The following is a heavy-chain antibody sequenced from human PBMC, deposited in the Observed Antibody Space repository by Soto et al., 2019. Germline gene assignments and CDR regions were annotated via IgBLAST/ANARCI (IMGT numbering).Heavy chain of an antibody. J-gene: IGHJ3*02. CDR1: GYTFTSYG. V-gene: IGHV1-18*01. CDR2: ISAYNGNT. CDR3: ARAVIVVVVAATPGAFDI. D-gene: IGHD2-15*01. Sequence: ASVKVSCKASGYTFTSYGISWVRQAPGQGLEWMGWISAYNGNTNYAQKLQGRVTMTTDTSTSTAYMELRSRRYDDPAVHYCARAVIVVVVAATPGAFDIWGQGTMVTVSS.